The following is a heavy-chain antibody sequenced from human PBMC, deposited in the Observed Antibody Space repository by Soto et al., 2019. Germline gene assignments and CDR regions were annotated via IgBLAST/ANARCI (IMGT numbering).Heavy chain of an antibody. CDR2: ISGSGGST. CDR3: AKATFYDILTGRERSFAY. D-gene: IGHD3-9*01. J-gene: IGHJ4*02. V-gene: IGHV3-23*01. CDR1: GFTFSSYA. Sequence: GGSLRLSCAASGFTFSSYAMSWVRQAPGKGLEWVSAISGSGGSTYYADPVKGRFTISRDNSKNTLYLQMNSLRAEDTAVYYCAKATFYDILTGRERSFAYWGQGTLVTVSS.